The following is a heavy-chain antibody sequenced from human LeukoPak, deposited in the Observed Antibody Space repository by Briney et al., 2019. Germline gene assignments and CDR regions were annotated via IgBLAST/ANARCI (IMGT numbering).Heavy chain of an antibody. CDR2: ISAYNGNT. CDR1: GYTFTSYG. V-gene: IGHV1-18*01. D-gene: IGHD3-10*01. J-gene: IGHJ6*03. CDR3: ARDSGITMVRGVIYYYYMDV. Sequence: GASVKVSCKASGYTFTSYGISWVRQAPGQGLEWMGWISAYNGNTNYAQKLQGRVTMTTDTSTSTAYMELRSLRSDDTAVYYCARDSGITMVRGVIYYYYMDVWGKGTTVTVSS.